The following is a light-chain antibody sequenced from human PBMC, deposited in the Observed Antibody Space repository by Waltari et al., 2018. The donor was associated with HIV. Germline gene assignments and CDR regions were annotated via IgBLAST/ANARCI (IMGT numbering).Light chain of an antibody. V-gene: IGKV3-15*01. J-gene: IGKJ3*01. Sequence: EIVMTQSPATLSVSPGERATLSCRASKSVSSNLAWYQQKPGQAPRLLIYGSSTRATGIPSRFSGSGSATDFTLTISSLQSEDFALYYCQHYNNWLLTFGPGTKVDIK. CDR3: QHYNNWLLT. CDR2: GSS. CDR1: KSVSSN.